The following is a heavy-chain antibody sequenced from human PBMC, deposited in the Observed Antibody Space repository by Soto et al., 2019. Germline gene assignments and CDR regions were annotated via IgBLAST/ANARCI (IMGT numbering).Heavy chain of an antibody. CDR3: ARTLYCSSTSCYLSWFDP. CDR2: IIPILGIA. CDR1: GGTFSSYT. V-gene: IGHV1-69*02. J-gene: IGHJ5*02. D-gene: IGHD2-2*01. Sequence: GASVKVSCKASGGTFSSYTISWVRQAPGQGLEWMGRIIPILGIANYAQKFQGRVTITADKSTSTAYMELSSLRSEDTAVYYCARTLYCSSTSCYLSWFDPWGQGTLVTVSS.